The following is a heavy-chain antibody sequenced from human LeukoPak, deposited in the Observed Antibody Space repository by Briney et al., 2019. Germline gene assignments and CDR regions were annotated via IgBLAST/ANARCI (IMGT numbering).Heavy chain of an antibody. Sequence: SGGSLRLSCAASGFTFSSYAMSWVRQAPGKRLEWVSAISGSGGSTYYADSMKGRFTISRDNSKSTLFLQVNSLRAEDTAVYYCARGLAGFDFWGQGTLVTISS. CDR1: GFTFSSYA. V-gene: IGHV3-23*01. CDR2: ISGSGGST. J-gene: IGHJ4*02. CDR3: ARGLAGFDF.